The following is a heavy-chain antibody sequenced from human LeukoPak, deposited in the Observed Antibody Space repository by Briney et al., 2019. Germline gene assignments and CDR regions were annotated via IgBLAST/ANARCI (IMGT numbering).Heavy chain of an antibody. CDR2: INEDGSQT. CDR3: VRDVGYFHFDS. D-gene: IGHD1-1*01. J-gene: IGHJ4*02. V-gene: IGHV3-7*01. CDR1: GFSFGSFW. Sequence: GGSLRLSCAASGFSFGSFWMTWIRQVPGKGLEWVGHINEDGSQTNYIDSVTGRFTISRDNTKDSLYLQMNSLRAEDTAVYFCVRDVGYFHFDSWGQGILVTVSS.